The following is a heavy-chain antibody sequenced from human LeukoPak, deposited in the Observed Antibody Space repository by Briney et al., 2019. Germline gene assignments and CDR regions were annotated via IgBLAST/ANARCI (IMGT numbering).Heavy chain of an antibody. CDR1: GYTFTSYG. Sequence: GASVKVSCKASGYTFTSYGISWVRQAPGQGLEWMGWISAYNGNTNYAQKLQGRVTMTTDTSTSTAYMELRSLRSDDTAVYYCARLARGSSWYSSAEYFQHWGQGTLVTVSS. V-gene: IGHV1-18*01. CDR3: ARLARGSSWYSSAEYFQH. J-gene: IGHJ1*01. CDR2: ISAYNGNT. D-gene: IGHD6-13*01.